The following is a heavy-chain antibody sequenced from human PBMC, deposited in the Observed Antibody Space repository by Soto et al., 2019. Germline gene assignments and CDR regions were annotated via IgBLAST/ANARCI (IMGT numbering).Heavy chain of an antibody. J-gene: IGHJ4*02. D-gene: IGHD3-3*01. CDR3: ARDHFGVATEFDY. CDR1: GYTFTSYC. V-gene: IGHV1-18*04. CDR2: ISANNGNT. Sequence: ASVKVSCKASGYTFTSYCMHWVRQAPGQGLEWMGRISANNGNTNYAQKLQGRVTMTTDTSTSTAYMELRSLRSDDTAVYYCARDHFGVATEFDYWGQGTLVTVSS.